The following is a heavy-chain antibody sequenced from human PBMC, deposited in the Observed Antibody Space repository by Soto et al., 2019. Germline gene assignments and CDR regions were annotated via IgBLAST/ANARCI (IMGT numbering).Heavy chain of an antibody. J-gene: IGHJ5*02. Sequence: SQTLSLPCAVYGVTFSGYYWNWIRQPPGKGLEWIGEINHSGSTNYNPSLRSRVTISVDTSKSQFSLKLSSVTAADTAVYYCARTCGRITRVRGVKSWFDPWGQGTLVTVS. CDR3: ARTCGRITRVRGVKSWFDP. D-gene: IGHD3-10*01. CDR1: GVTFSGYY. CDR2: INHSGST. V-gene: IGHV4-34*01.